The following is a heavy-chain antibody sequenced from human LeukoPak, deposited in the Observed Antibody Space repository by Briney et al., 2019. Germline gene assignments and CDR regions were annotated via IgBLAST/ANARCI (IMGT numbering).Heavy chain of an antibody. J-gene: IGHJ4*02. CDR1: GFTFSSYE. Sequence: GGSLRLSCAASGFTFSSYEMNWVRQAPGKGLEWVSYISSSGSTIYYADSVKGRFTISRDNAKNSLYLQMNSLRAEDTAVYYCAREGGGYYYGSGSYLGRFDYWAREPWSPSPQ. D-gene: IGHD3-10*01. CDR3: AREGGGYYYGSGSYLGRFDY. V-gene: IGHV3-48*03. CDR2: ISSSGSTI.